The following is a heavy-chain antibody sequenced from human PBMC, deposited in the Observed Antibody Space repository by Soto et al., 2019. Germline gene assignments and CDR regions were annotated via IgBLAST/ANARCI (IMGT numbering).Heavy chain of an antibody. CDR1: GVSISSGSW. Sequence: QLQESGPGLVEPSGTLSLTCDVSGVSISSGSWWSWVRQPPGKGLEWIGEIFHSGSTKYNPSLKRRGPISEDSSENDFSLRLTSVTGADAGGYDWGRDGADGYSLGYWGQGPLVTVAS. V-gene: IGHV4-4*02. D-gene: IGHD3-16*01. CDR3: GRDGADGYSLGY. J-gene: IGHJ1*01. CDR2: IFHSGST.